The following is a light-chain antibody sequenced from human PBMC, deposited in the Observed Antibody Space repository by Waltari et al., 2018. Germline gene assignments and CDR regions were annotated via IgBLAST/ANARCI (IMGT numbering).Light chain of an antibody. V-gene: IGLV2-23*01. Sequence: QSALTQPASVSGSPGQSLTIPCTGTSSDVGSYNLVSWYQQHPGKAPKLMIYEDSKRPSGVSNRFSGSKSGNTASLTISGLQAEDEANYYCCSYAGSSIWVFGGGTELTVL. J-gene: IGLJ3*02. CDR2: EDS. CDR3: CSYAGSSIWV. CDR1: SSDVGSYNL.